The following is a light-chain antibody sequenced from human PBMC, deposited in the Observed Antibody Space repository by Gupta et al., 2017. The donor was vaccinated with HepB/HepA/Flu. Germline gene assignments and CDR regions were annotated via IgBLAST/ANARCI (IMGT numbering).Light chain of an antibody. V-gene: IGKV1-12*01. J-gene: IGKJ5*01. CDR3: QQTNSFPVT. CDR1: QDISSW. Sequence: DIHTTQSPSSLSASVGDRVTITCRVSQDISSWLIWYQQKPGEDPHLLIYAASSLQGGVPSRFSGSGSGTEFTLTISSLQPEDFATYYCQQTNSFPVTFGQGTQVEIK. CDR2: AAS.